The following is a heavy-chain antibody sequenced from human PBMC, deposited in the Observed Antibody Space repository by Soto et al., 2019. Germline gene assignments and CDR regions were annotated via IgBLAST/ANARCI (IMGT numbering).Heavy chain of an antibody. CDR3: AKGRGYCSSTSCYVGSDY. Sequence: ELQLLESGGGLVQPGGSLRLSCAASGFTFSSYAMSWVRQAPGKGLEWVSAISGSGGSTYYADSVKGRFTISRDNSKNTLYLQMNSLRAEDTAVYYCAKGRGYCSSTSCYVGSDYWGQGTLVPVSS. J-gene: IGHJ4*02. CDR2: ISGSGGST. V-gene: IGHV3-23*01. D-gene: IGHD2-2*01. CDR1: GFTFSSYA.